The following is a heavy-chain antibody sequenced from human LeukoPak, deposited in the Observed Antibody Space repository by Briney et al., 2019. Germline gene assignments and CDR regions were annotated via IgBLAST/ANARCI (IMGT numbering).Heavy chain of an antibody. J-gene: IGHJ6*03. CDR3: AISTAMVNYYYMDV. CDR1: GGSISSYY. Sequence: SETLCLTCTVSGGSISSYYWSWIRQPPGKGLEWIGYIYYSGSTNYNPSLKSRVTISVDTSKNQFSLKLSSVTAADTAVYYCAISTAMVNYYYMDVWGKGTTVTVSS. V-gene: IGHV4-59*01. D-gene: IGHD5-18*01. CDR2: IYYSGST.